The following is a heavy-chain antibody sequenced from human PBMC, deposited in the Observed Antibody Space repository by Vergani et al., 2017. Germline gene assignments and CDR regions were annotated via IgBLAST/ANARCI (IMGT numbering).Heavy chain of an antibody. CDR1: GFTFSSYR. Sequence: EVQLVESGGGLVQPGGYLRPSCAVSGFTFSSYRMNWVRQAPGKGLEWVSYISRSSSTKNNADSVKGRFTISRDNAKNSLYLQMNSLRDEDTAVYYCARETDSSGLLDYWGQGTLVTVSS. CDR2: ISRSSSTK. CDR3: ARETDSSGLLDY. D-gene: IGHD6-19*01. J-gene: IGHJ4*02. V-gene: IGHV3-48*02.